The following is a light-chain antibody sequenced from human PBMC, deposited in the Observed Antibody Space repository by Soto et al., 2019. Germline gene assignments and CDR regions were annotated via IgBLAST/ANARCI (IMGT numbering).Light chain of an antibody. J-gene: IGKJ1*01. CDR2: AAS. V-gene: IGKV3-20*01. CDR1: QTITSNY. CDR3: KQYDSSLWT. Sequence: EIVLTQSPGTLSLSPRERATLSCMASQTITSNYLAWYQQKPGQAPRLLIYAASNRATGIPDRFSGSGSGTEFTLTISGLEPEDFAVYYCKQYDSSLWTFGQGTKVEIK.